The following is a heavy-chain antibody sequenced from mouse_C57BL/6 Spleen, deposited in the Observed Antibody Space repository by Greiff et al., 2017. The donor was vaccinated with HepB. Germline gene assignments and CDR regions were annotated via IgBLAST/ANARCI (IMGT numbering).Heavy chain of an antibody. CDR3: TRKYYGSSPYYAMDY. CDR2: IDPETGST. V-gene: IGHV1-15*01. J-gene: IGHJ4*01. D-gene: IGHD1-1*01. CDR1: GYTFTDYE. Sequence: QVQLQQSGAELVRPGASVTLSCKASGYTFTDYEMHWVKQTPVHGLEWIGAIDPETGSTAYNQKFKGKAILTADKSSSTAYMELRSLTSEDSAVYYCTRKYYGSSPYYAMDYWGQGTSVTVSS.